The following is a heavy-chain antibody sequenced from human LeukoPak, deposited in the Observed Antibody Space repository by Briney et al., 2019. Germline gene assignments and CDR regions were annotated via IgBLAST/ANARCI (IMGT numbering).Heavy chain of an antibody. CDR3: AKDGLTTVTTGDYFYGMDV. CDR2: ISGSVGTT. CDR1: GFTFSNYG. Sequence: PGGSLRLSCGASGFTFSNYGMSCVRQAPGKGLECVSGISGSVGTTYYADSVKGRFTISRDNSENTLFLQMNSLRAEDTAVYYCAKDGLTTVTTGDYFYGMDVWGQGTTVTVSS. J-gene: IGHJ6*02. V-gene: IGHV3-23*01. D-gene: IGHD4-17*01.